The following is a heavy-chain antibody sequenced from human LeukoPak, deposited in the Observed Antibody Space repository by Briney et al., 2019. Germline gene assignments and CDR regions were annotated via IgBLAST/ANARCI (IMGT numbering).Heavy chain of an antibody. V-gene: IGHV1-46*01. D-gene: IGHD3-10*01. CDR3: ARVYMVRGVSLWFDP. Sequence: GASVKVSCKASGYTFTSYYMHWVRQAPGQGLEWMGIINPSGGSTSYAQKFQGRVTMTRDMSTSTVYMELSSLRSEDTAVYYCARVYMVRGVSLWFDPWGQGTLVTVSS. CDR2: INPSGGST. CDR1: GYTFTSYY. J-gene: IGHJ5*02.